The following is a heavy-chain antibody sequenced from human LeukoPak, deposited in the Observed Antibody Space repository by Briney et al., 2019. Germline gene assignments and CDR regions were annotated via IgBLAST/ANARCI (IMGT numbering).Heavy chain of an antibody. CDR2: IYHSGST. CDR1: GGSISSSNW. J-gene: IGHJ4*02. V-gene: IGHV4-4*02. Sequence: SETLSLTCAVSGGSISSSNWWSWVRQPPGQGLEWIGEIYHSGSTNYNPSLKSRVTISVDKSKNQFSLKLSSVTAADTAVYYCATAGYYGSGSYYGFDYWGQGTLVTVSS. D-gene: IGHD3-10*01. CDR3: ATAGYYGSGSYYGFDY.